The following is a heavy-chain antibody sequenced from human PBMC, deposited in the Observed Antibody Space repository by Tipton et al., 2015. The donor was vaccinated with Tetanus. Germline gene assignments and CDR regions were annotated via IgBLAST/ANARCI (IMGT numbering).Heavy chain of an antibody. CDR3: ARAGVGATPLDY. Sequence: SLRLSCAASGFTFSSYDMHWVRQATGKGLEWVSAIGTAGDTYYPGSVKGRFTISRENAKNSLYLQMNSLRAGDTAVYYCARAGVGATPLDYWGQGTLVTVSS. CDR1: GFTFSSYD. CDR2: IGTAGDT. D-gene: IGHD1-26*01. V-gene: IGHV3-13*01. J-gene: IGHJ4*02.